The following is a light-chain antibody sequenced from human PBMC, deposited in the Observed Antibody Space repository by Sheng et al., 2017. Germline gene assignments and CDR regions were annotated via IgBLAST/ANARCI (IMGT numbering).Light chain of an antibody. CDR3: QYYGSSPVT. CDR1: QRVDSTY. J-gene: IGKJ4*01. Sequence: DIVLTQFPDTLSLSPGDRATLSCRASQRVDSTYIAWYQRKPGQSPRLLIYGASTRATGIPARFSGSGSGTEFTLTISRLDPEDFAVYYCQYYGSSPVTFGGGTRVEV. CDR2: GAS. V-gene: IGKV3-20*01.